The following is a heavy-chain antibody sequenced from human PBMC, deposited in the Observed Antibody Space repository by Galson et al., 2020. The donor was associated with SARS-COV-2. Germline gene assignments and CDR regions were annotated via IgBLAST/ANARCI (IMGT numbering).Heavy chain of an antibody. V-gene: IGHV1-2*02. CDR1: GYMFIGYY. CDR3: ASYGSGRERSFDI. J-gene: IGHJ3*02. D-gene: IGHD3-10*01. CDR2: INPTSGGT. Sequence: ASVKVSCKASGYMFIGYYLHWVRQAPGQGLEWMGWINPTSGGTKYSQNFQGRVTLTRDTSLSTAYMELSRLRSDDTAVYYCASYGSGRERSFDIWGQGTMVTVSS.